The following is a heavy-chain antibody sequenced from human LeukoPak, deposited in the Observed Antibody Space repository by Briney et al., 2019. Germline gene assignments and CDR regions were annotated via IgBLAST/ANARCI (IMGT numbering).Heavy chain of an antibody. CDR1: GFTFSNYW. CDR2: IRRRAYGGAA. J-gene: IGHJ4*02. Sequence: PGGSLRLSCAASGFTFSNYWMTWVRQPAGKGLEWVGFIRRRAYGGAAEYAASVKGRFIISRDDSKGIAYLQMNSLKTEDTAVYYCSRNGLVDFDYWGQGSRVIVSP. CDR3: SRNGLVDFDY. V-gene: IGHV3-49*04.